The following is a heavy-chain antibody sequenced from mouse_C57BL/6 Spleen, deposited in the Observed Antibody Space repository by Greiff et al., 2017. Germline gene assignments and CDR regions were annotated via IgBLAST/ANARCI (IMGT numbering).Heavy chain of an antibody. J-gene: IGHJ2*01. CDR2: ISDGGSYT. CDR3: ASLWNYYVDY. V-gene: IGHV5-4*01. D-gene: IGHD6-1*01. Sequence: EVQRVESGGGLVKPGGSLKLSCAASGFTFSSYAMSWVRQTPEKRLEWVATISDGGSYTYYPDNVKGRFTISRANAKNNLYLQMSHLKSEDTALYYCASLWNYYVDYWGQGTTLTVSS. CDR1: GFTFSSYA.